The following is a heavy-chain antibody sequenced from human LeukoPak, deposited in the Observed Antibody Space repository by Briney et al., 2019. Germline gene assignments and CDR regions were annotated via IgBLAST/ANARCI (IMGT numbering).Heavy chain of an antibody. CDR1: GGSISSYSYY. J-gene: IGHJ4*02. CDR3: ARQWKKGYGGYLGV. D-gene: IGHD5-12*01. V-gene: IGHV4-61*01. Sequence: PSETLSLTCTVSGGSISSYSYYWSWIRQPPGKGLEWIGYIYYSGSTNYNPSLKSRVTISVDTSKNQFSLKLSSVTAADTAVYYCARQWKKGYGGYLGVWGQGTLVTVSS. CDR2: IYYSGST.